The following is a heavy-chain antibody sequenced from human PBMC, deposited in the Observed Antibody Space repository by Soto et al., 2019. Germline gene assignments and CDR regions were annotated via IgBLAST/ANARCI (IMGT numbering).Heavy chain of an antibody. J-gene: IGHJ4*01. Sequence: SETLSLTCSVSGSPISSYYWSWFRQPPGQGLEWLGYVYYTGTTTYNPSLKSRLTISLDTSKTQFSLKLGSVTAADTAVYYCARLGDYYQTFDYWGQGDLVTVSS. CDR2: VYYTGTT. V-gene: IGHV4-59*08. CDR1: GSPISSYY. CDR3: ARLGDYYQTFDY. D-gene: IGHD3-22*01.